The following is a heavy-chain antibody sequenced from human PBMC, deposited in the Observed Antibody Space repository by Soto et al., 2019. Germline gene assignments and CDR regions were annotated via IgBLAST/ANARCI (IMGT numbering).Heavy chain of an antibody. CDR2: IYYSGST. J-gene: IGHJ6*02. CDR3: ARLGRDGHNPNYGMDV. Sequence: PSETLSLTCTVSGGSISSGDYYWSWIRQPPGKGLEWIGYIYYSGSTYYNPSLKSRVTISVDTSKNQFSLKLSSVTAADTAVYYCARLGRDGHNPNYGMDVWGQGTTVTVSS. CDR1: GGSISSGDYY. V-gene: IGHV4-30-4*01.